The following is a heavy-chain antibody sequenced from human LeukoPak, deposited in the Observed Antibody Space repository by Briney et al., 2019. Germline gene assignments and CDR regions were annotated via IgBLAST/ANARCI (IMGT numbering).Heavy chain of an antibody. CDR2: INDAGGST. CDR1: GFSFSNYA. J-gene: IGHJ4*02. V-gene: IGHV3-23*01. CDR3: VRRTPAYYFDY. Sequence: AGGSLRLSCVASGFSFSNYAMSWVRQAPAKGLEWVSAINDAGGSTYYADSVKGRFSISRDNSKNMLYLQMSSLRAEDTAVYYCVRRTPAYYFDYWGQGTLVTVSS. D-gene: IGHD1-1*01.